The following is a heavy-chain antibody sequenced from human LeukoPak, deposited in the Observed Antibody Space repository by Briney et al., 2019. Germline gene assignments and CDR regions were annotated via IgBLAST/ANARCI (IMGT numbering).Heavy chain of an antibody. V-gene: IGHV3-48*04. CDR2: ISSGSSSI. D-gene: IGHD5-24*01. CDR3: VRGAWNAYNYFDY. CDR1: GFTFNLYS. J-gene: IGHJ4*02. Sequence: GGSLRLSCAASGFTFNLYSMNWVRQAPGKGLEWLSYISSGSSSIYYADAVTGRFTISRDNAQNSVYLQMDSLRVDDSAVYYCVRGAWNAYNYFDYWGQGSLVTVSS.